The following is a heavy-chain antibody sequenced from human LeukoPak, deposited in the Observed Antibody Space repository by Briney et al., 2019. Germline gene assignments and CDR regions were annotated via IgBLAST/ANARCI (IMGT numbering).Heavy chain of an antibody. CDR2: IYYSGST. V-gene: IGHV4-59*01. Sequence: SETLSLTCTVSGVSISSYYWSWIRQPPGKGLEWIGYIYYSGSTNYNPSLKSRVTISVDTSKNQFSLKLSSVTAADTAVYYCAREVGMATITGYYYYGMDVWGQGTTVTVSS. D-gene: IGHD5-24*01. CDR1: GVSISSYY. J-gene: IGHJ6*02. CDR3: AREVGMATITGYYYYGMDV.